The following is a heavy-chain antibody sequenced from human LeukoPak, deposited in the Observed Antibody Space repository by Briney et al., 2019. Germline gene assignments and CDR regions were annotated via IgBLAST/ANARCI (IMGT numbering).Heavy chain of an antibody. CDR3: ARPTGLTTRYFDY. J-gene: IGHJ4*02. Sequence: ASVKVSCKASGYTFTAYYLHWVRQAPGQGLEWMGWINPNSGDTKFAQKFQGRVTTTRDTSISTAYMEVSRLRYDDTAVYYCARPTGLTTRYFDYWGQGTLVTVSS. V-gene: IGHV1-2*02. CDR2: INPNSGDT. D-gene: IGHD4-11*01. CDR1: GYTFTAYY.